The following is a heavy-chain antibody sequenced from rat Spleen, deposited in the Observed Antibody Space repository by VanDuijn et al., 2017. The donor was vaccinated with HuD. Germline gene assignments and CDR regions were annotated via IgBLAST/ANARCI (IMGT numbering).Heavy chain of an antibody. J-gene: IGHJ2*01. CDR3: AREADRPFHYLDY. CDR1: GFTFSVFP. D-gene: IGHD1-6*01. CDR2: ISDGGGVT. V-gene: IGHV5-20*01. Sequence: EVQLVESGGGVVQPGRSLKLSCAASGFTFSVFPMAWVRQAPKKGLEWVASISDGGGVTYYPDSVKGRFTISRDNEKSTLYLQMDSLRSEDTATYYCAREADRPFHYLDYWGQGVMVTVSS.